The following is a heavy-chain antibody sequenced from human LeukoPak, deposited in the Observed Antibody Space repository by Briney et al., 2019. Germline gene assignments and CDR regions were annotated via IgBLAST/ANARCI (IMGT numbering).Heavy chain of an antibody. CDR2: INPVFGTA. J-gene: IGHJ6*02. Sequence: SVKVSCKASGDTFSSYVISWVRQAPGQGLEWMGGINPVFGTAHYAQKFQDRVTITADESTSTAYMELSSLRSEDTAVYYCAKTFLTAYDTYFYYYGLDVWGQGTPVTVSS. D-gene: IGHD3-9*01. V-gene: IGHV1-69*13. CDR1: GDTFSSYV. CDR3: AKTFLTAYDTYFYYYGLDV.